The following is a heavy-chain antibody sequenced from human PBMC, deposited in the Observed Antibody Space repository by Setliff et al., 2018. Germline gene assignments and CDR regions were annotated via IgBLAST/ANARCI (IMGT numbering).Heavy chain of an antibody. Sequence: LKISCAASGFTFRSYGMHWVRQAPGKGLEWVAVIWYDGSNKYYADSVKGRFTISRDNSKNTLYLQMNSLRAEDTAVYYCAKISCSGGSCYPDYWGQGTLVTVSS. CDR2: IWYDGSNK. J-gene: IGHJ4*02. D-gene: IGHD2-15*01. V-gene: IGHV3-33*06. CDR3: AKISCSGGSCYPDY. CDR1: GFTFRSYG.